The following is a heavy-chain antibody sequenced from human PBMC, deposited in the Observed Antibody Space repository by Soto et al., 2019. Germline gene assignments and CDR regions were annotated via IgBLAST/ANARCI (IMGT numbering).Heavy chain of an antibody. Sequence: QVQLQQWGAGLLKPSETLSLTCAVYGGSFSGYYWSWIRQPPGKGLEWIREINHSGSTNYNPSLNSRVTISVDTSKNQFSLKLSSVTAADTAVYYCARGGFTMVRRFDYWGQGTLVTVSS. CDR2: INHSGST. CDR1: GGSFSGYY. CDR3: ARGGFTMVRRFDY. V-gene: IGHV4-34*01. D-gene: IGHD3-10*01. J-gene: IGHJ4*02.